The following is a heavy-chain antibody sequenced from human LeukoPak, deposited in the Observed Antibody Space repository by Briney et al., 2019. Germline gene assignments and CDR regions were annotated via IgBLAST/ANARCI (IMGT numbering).Heavy chain of an antibody. Sequence: SETLSLTCAVYGGSFSGYYWSWIRQPPGKGLEWIGEINHSGSTNYNPSLKSRVTISVDTSKNQFSLKLSSVTVADTAVYYCARALVSSVEMDVWGQGTTVTVSS. CDR3: ARALVSSVEMDV. CDR2: INHSGST. CDR1: GGSFSGYY. V-gene: IGHV4-34*01. J-gene: IGHJ6*02. D-gene: IGHD2-2*01.